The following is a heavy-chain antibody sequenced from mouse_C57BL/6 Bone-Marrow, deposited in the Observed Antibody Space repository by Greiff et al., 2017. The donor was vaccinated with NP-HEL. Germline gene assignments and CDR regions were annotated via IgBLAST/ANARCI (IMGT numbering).Heavy chain of an antibody. Sequence: VQLQQSGAELARPGASVKLSCKASGYTFTSYGISWVKQRTGQGLEWIGEIYPRSGNTYYNEKFKGKATLTADKSSSTAYMELRSVTSEDSAVYFCARWGDGYYVWYFDVWGTGTTVTVSS. CDR2: IYPRSGNT. V-gene: IGHV1-81*01. D-gene: IGHD2-3*01. CDR3: ARWGDGYYVWYFDV. CDR1: GYTFTSYG. J-gene: IGHJ1*03.